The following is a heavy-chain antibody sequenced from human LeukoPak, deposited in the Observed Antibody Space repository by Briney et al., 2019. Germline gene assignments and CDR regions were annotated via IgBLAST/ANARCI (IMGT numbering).Heavy chain of an antibody. CDR3: ARGGRTSYYFDS. D-gene: IGHD1-14*01. Sequence: GGSLRLSCAASGFIFSTYEMNWVRQAPGKGLEWGSYTSSGGITINYADSVRGRFTISRDNTKNSLYLQMNSLRAEDTAVYYCARGGRTSYYFDSWGQGTLVTVSS. CDR2: TSSGGITI. CDR1: GFIFSTYE. V-gene: IGHV3-48*03. J-gene: IGHJ4*02.